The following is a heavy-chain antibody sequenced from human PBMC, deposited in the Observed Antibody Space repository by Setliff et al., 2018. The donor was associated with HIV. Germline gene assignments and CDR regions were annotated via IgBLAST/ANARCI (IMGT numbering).Heavy chain of an antibody. Sequence: ASVKVSCKASGYTFSQYPIHWVRQAPGQRPEWMGWINTGNGNTKYSQKFQDRVTITRDTSASTAYMELSSLRSEDTAVYYCAKAFSAGYYYDSSGGVLDYWGQGTLVTVSS. D-gene: IGHD3-22*01. V-gene: IGHV1-3*04. CDR1: GYTFSQYP. CDR2: INTGNGNT. CDR3: AKAFSAGYYYDSSGGVLDY. J-gene: IGHJ4*02.